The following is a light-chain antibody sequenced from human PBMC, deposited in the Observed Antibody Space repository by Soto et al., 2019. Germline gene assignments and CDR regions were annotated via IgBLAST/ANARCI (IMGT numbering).Light chain of an antibody. V-gene: IGKV1D-12*01. Sequence: DIQITQSPASVSASVGGRVTITCRATQGISSWVSWYPQKPGKAPKLLIYTAYSSKSGVPSRLSGSGSGTDFTLNTTSLQPEEFATYNSQQANSFPRTFGGGTKVYIK. J-gene: IGKJ4*01. CDR2: TAY. CDR1: QGISSW. CDR3: QQANSFPRT.